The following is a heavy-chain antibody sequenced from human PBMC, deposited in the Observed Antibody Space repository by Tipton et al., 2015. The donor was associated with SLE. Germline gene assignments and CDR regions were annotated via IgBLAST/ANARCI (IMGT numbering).Heavy chain of an antibody. J-gene: IGHJ4*02. CDR1: GFTFSSYG. V-gene: IGHV3-30*03. Sequence: SLRLSCAASGFTFSSYGMHWVRQAPGKGLEWVAVISYDGSNKYYADSVKGRFTISRDNSKNTLYLQMNSLRAEDTAVYYCARERVVAGYFDYWGQGTLVTVSS. CDR2: ISYDGSNK. D-gene: IGHD6-19*01. CDR3: ARERVVAGYFDY.